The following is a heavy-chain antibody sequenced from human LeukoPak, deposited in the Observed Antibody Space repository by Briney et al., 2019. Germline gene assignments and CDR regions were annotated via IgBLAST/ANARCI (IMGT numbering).Heavy chain of an antibody. CDR3: ARLVRGVRKGWFDP. CDR2: IYYSGST. D-gene: IGHD3-10*01. V-gene: IGHV4-59*01. Sequence: PSETLSLTCTVSGGSISSYYWSWIRQPPGKGLEWIGYIYYSGSTNYNPSLKSRVTISVDTSKNQFPLKLSSVTAADTAVYYCARLVRGVRKGWFDPWGQGTLVTVSS. J-gene: IGHJ5*02. CDR1: GGSISSYY.